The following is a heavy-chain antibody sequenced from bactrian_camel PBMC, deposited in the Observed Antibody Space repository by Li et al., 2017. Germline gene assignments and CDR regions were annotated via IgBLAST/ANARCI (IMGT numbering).Heavy chain of an antibody. CDR2: IPTGGST. Sequence: HVQLVESGGGLVQPGGSLRLSCAASGFTFSSYYMSWVRQAPGKGLEWVSSIPTGGSTYYANSVKGRFTISRDNAKNTLYLQMDSLKPEDTAVYYCAADPTYIDFDYWGQGTQVTVS. V-gene: IGHV3-2*01. CDR1: GFTFSSYY. CDR3: AADPTYIDFDY. J-gene: IGHJ6*01.